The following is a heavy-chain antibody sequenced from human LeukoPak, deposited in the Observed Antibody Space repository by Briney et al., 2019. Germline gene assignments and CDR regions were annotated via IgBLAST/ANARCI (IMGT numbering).Heavy chain of an antibody. J-gene: IGHJ6*04. V-gene: IGHV1-18*04. CDR2: ISAYNGNT. CDR1: GYTFTSYG. CDR3: ARGADIAVAGPGGIDV. D-gene: IGHD6-19*01. Sequence: ASVKVSCKASGYTFTSYGISWVRQAPGQGLEWMGWISAYNGNTNYAQKLQGRVTMTTDTSASTAYMELRSLRSDDTAVYYCARGADIAVAGPGGIDVWGKGTTVTVSS.